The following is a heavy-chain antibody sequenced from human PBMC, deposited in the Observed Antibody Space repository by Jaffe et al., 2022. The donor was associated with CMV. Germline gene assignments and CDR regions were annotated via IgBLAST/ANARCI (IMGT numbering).Heavy chain of an antibody. CDR3: TREGVGSLFDY. D-gene: IGHD1-26*01. CDR2: IYPGGTT. CDR1: GFTVSNNY. Sequence: EVQLVESGGGLIQPGGSLRLSCAASGFTVSNNYMTWVRQAPGKGLEWVSVIYPGGTTYYADSVKGRFTISRDNSKNTLYLQMNSLRAEDTAVYYCTREGVGSLFDYWGQGTLVTVSS. J-gene: IGHJ4*02. V-gene: IGHV3-53*01.